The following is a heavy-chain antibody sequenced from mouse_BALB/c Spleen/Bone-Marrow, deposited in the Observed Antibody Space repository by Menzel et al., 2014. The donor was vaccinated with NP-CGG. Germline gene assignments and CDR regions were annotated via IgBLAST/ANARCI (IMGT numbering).Heavy chain of an antibody. D-gene: IGHD2-3*01. CDR2: INSNGGST. V-gene: IGHV5-6-3*01. CDR3: ARDGYYVFYAMDY. Sequence: DVKLVESGGGLVQPGGSLKLPCAASGFTFSSYGMSWVRQTPDKRLELVATINSNGGSTYYPDSVKGRFTISRDNAKNTLYLQMSSLKSEDTAMYYCARDGYYVFYAMDYWGQGTSVTVSS. J-gene: IGHJ4*01. CDR1: GFTFSSYG.